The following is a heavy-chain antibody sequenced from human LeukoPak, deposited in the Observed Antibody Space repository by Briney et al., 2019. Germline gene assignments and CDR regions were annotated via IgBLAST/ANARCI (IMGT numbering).Heavy chain of an antibody. Sequence: GASVKVSCKASGGTFSSYAISWVRQAPGQGLEWMGGIIPIFGTANYAQKFQGRVTITADESTSTAYMELSSLRSEDTAVYYCARDGYYDSSGYYSDLDYWGQGTLVTVSS. CDR1: GGTFSSYA. CDR2: IIPIFGTA. V-gene: IGHV1-69*13. D-gene: IGHD3-22*01. J-gene: IGHJ4*02. CDR3: ARDGYYDSSGYYSDLDY.